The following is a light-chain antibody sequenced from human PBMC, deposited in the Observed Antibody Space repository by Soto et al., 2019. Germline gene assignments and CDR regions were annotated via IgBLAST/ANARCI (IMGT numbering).Light chain of an antibody. CDR2: GAS. CDR1: QSVSSN. Sequence: EIVMTQSPATLSVSPGERATLSCRASQSVSSNLAWYQQKPGQAPRLLIYGASTRATGIPARFSGSGSGTEFTITISSLQSEDFAVYYGQQYNNWPPWTFGQGTKLEIK. J-gene: IGKJ2*02. CDR3: QQYNNWPPWT. V-gene: IGKV3-15*01.